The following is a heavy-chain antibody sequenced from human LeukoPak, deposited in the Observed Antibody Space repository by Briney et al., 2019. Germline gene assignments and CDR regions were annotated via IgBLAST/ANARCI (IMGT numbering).Heavy chain of an antibody. CDR3: AKGGTCYDYVWGSYRYFNFDY. CDR2: ISGSGGST. D-gene: IGHD3-16*02. J-gene: IGHJ4*02. V-gene: IGHV3-23*01. Sequence: GGSLRLSCAASGFTFSSYAMSWVRQAPGKGLEWVSAISGSGGSTYYADSVKGRFTISRDNSKNTLYLQMNSLRAEDTAVYYCAKGGTCYDYVWGSYRYFNFDYWGQGTLVTVSS. CDR1: GFTFSSYA.